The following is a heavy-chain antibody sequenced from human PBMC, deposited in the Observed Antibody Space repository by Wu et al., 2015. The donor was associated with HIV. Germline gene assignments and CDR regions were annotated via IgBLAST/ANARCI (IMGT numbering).Heavy chain of an antibody. D-gene: IGHD2-2*01. CDR3: ASRSTSGSYKNSPYYYYYYMDV. Sequence: QVQLLQSGAEVKKPGSSVRVSCKASGATFTSYALSWVRQAPGQGLEWMGRLIPMYGTADYAHKFQGRVTITADVSTSTAYMDVSSLRSDDTAVYYCASRSTSGSYKNSPYYYYYYMDVWGKGTTVTVSS. J-gene: IGHJ6*03. CDR2: LIPMYGTA. V-gene: IGHV1-69*13. CDR1: GATFTSYA.